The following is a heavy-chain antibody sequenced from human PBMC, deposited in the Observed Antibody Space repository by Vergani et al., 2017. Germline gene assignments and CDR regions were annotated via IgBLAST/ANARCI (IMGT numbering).Heavy chain of an antibody. D-gene: IGHD3-9*01. CDR3: ARVMYRDEASTGYRLEGMDI. V-gene: IGHV4-59*13. J-gene: IGHJ6*02. Sequence: QVQLEESGPGLVKPSEPLSLTCTVPVGSFNTYYWSWIRQSPGKGLEWIGYIYSTVSTNYNPSLNSRVTMSVDTSKNQSSLKLRSVTAADTAVYFCARVMYRDEASTGYRLEGMDIWGQGTTVTISS. CDR1: VGSFNTYY. CDR2: IYSTVST.